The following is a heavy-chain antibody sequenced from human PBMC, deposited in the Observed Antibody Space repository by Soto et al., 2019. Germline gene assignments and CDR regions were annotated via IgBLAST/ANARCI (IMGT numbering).Heavy chain of an antibody. D-gene: IGHD6-19*01. CDR1: GYTFTSYG. V-gene: IGHV1-18*01. CDR2: ISAYNGNT. J-gene: IGHJ4*02. CDR3: ASDTPGIAVAGAPISFDY. Sequence: QVQLVQSGAEVKKPGASVKVSCKASGYTFTSYGISWMRQAPGQGLEWMGWISAYNGNTNYAQKLQGRVTMTTDTSTSTAYMELRSLRSDDTAVYYCASDTPGIAVAGAPISFDYWGQGTLVTVSS.